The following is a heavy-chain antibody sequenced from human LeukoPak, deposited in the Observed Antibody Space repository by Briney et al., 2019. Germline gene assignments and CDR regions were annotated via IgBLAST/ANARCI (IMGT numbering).Heavy chain of an antibody. CDR2: IYHSGST. CDR1: GGSISSGGYS. J-gene: IGHJ3*02. V-gene: IGHV4-30-2*01. D-gene: IGHD2-21*02. CDR3: ASIAYCGGDCLTDDAFDI. Sequence: PSETLSLTCAVSGGSISSGGYSWSWIRQPPGKGLEWIGYIYHSGSTYYNPSLKSRVTISVDRSKNQFSLKLSSVTAADTAVYYCASIAYCGGDCLTDDAFDIWGQGTMVTVSS.